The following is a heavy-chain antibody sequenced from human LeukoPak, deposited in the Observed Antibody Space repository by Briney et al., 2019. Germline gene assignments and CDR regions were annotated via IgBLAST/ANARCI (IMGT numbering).Heavy chain of an antibody. CDR1: GFTFSSYW. D-gene: IGHD6-19*01. CDR2: IKQDGSEK. CDR3: ARDPQCYYYYYGMDV. Sequence: GGSLRLSCAASGFTFSSYWMSWVRQAPGKGLEWVANIKQDGSEKYYVDSVKGRFTISRDNAKNSLYLQMNSLRAEDTAVYYCARDPQCYYYYYGMDVWGQGTTVTVSS. V-gene: IGHV3-7*01. J-gene: IGHJ6*02.